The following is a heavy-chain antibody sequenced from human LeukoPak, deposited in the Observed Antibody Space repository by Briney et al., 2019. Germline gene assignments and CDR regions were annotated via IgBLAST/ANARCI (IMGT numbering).Heavy chain of an antibody. CDR2: IKQDGSEK. CDR3: ASGGYSSGWYYFDY. Sequence: GGSLRLSCAASGFTFSSYWVSWVRQAPGKGLEWVANIKQDGSEKYYVDSVKGRFTISRDNAKNSLYLQMNSLRAEDTAVYYCASGGYSSGWYYFDYWGQGTLVTVSS. V-gene: IGHV3-7*01. D-gene: IGHD6-19*01. J-gene: IGHJ4*02. CDR1: GFTFSSYW.